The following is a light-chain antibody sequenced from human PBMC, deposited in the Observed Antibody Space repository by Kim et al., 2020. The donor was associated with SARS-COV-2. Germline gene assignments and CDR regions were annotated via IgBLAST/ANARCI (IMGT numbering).Light chain of an antibody. Sequence: SASVGDRVTITCRTRQSISSWLAWYQQKPGKAPKLLIYKSSSLESVLPSLCSGSGSGTEFTLTISSLQHDVVATYYYQQYNSYWTFGQGTKVDIK. V-gene: IGKV1-5*03. CDR3: QQYNSYWT. J-gene: IGKJ1*01. CDR2: KSS. CDR1: QSISSW.